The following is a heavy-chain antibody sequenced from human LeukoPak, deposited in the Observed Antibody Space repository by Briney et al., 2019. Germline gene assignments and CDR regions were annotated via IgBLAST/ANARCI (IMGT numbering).Heavy chain of an antibody. CDR2: ISGSGGST. V-gene: IGHV3-23*01. CDR3: CSSKTPYNWFDP. CDR1: GFTFSSYA. Sequence: RGSLRLSCAASGFTFSSYAMSWVRQAPGKGLEWVSAISGSGGSTYYADSVKGRFTISRDNSKNTLYLQMNSLRAEDTAVYYCCSSKTPYNWFDPWGQGTLVTVSS. D-gene: IGHD6-13*01. J-gene: IGHJ5*02.